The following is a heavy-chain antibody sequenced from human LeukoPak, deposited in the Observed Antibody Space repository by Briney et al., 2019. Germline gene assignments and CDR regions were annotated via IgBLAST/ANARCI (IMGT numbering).Heavy chain of an antibody. CDR3: AKDWIQFNRVFDCFDS. Sequence: EGSLRLSCATSGFPFETNAMSWVRQAPGKGLEWVATIGNTETFYADSVTGRFTISRDNSKNTVNLQMNRLRVEDTAIYYCAKDWIQFNRVFDCFDSWGQGTLVTVSS. CDR1: GFPFETNA. J-gene: IGHJ4*02. V-gene: IGHV3-23*01. D-gene: IGHD5-18*01. CDR2: IGNTET.